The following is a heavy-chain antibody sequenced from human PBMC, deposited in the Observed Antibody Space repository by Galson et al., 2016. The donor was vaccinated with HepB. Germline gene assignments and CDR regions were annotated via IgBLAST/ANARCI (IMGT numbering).Heavy chain of an antibody. CDR3: ARGVDF. V-gene: IGHV4-34*01. CDR1: GDSFKGYY. Sequence: LSLTCAASGDSFKGYYCTWFRQSPGRGLEWIGEINLSGVTNFNPSLRSRVSMSVDTSKNQVFLTVTFVTAADTAVYFCARGVDFWGQGTLVIVSS. J-gene: IGHJ4*02. CDR2: INLSGVT.